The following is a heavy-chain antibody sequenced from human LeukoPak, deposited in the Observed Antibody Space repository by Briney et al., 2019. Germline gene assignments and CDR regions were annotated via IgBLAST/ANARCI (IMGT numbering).Heavy chain of an antibody. V-gene: IGHV3-9*01. D-gene: IGHD5-24*01. CDR3: VRDNAYKFDY. Sequence: GGSLRLSCAASGFTFDDYAMHWVRQAPGKGLEWVSGISGNSGSIGYADSVKGRFTISRDNANNTPYLQMNSLRVEDTAVYYCVRDNAYKFDYWGQGTLVTVSS. CDR1: GFTFDDYA. J-gene: IGHJ4*02. CDR2: ISGNSGSI.